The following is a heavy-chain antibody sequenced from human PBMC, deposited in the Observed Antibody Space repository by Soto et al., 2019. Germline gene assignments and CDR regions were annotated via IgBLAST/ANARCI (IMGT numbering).Heavy chain of an antibody. J-gene: IGHJ4*02. CDR2: ISAYNGNT. CDR1: GYSFATSG. Sequence: QVKLVQSGTEVKKPGASMKVSCKASGYSFATSGISWVRQAPGQGLEWMGWISAYNGNTNYDQKLQDRIIMTTDTSPSTAYLELRSLRSDDTAVYYCARAGQYYDSSGYADWGQGTLVTVSS. CDR3: ARAGQYYDSSGYAD. V-gene: IGHV1-18*01. D-gene: IGHD3-22*01.